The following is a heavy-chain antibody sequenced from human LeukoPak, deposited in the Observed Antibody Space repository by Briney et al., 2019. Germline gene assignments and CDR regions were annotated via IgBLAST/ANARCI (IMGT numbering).Heavy chain of an antibody. J-gene: IGHJ5*02. Sequence: GGSLRLSCAASGFTFSSYEMNWVRQAPGKGLGWVSYISSSGSTIYYADSVKGRFTISRDNAKNSLYLQMNSLRAEDTAVYYCARIFSDGSGLRFDPWGQGTLVTVSS. CDR1: GFTFSSYE. D-gene: IGHD3-10*01. V-gene: IGHV3-48*03. CDR2: ISSSGSTI. CDR3: ARIFSDGSGLRFDP.